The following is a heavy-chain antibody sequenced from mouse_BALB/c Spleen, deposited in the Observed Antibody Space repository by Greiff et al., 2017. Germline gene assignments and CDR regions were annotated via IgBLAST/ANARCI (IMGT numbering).Heavy chain of an antibody. J-gene: IGHJ2*01. CDR1: GYAFTNYW. CDR2: IFPGSGNT. Sequence: QVQLQQSGAELVRPGTSVKISCKASGYAFTNYWLGWVKQRPGHGLEWIGDIFPGSGNTNYNEKFKGKATLTADKSSSTAYMQLSSLTSEDSAVYVCARGGYGNYGYFDYWGQGTTLTVSS. CDR3: ARGGYGNYGYFDY. V-gene: IGHV1-63*01. D-gene: IGHD2-1*01.